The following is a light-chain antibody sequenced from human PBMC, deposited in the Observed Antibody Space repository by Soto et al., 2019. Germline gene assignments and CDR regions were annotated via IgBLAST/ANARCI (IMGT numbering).Light chain of an antibody. CDR3: QQTYSSPQT. J-gene: IGKJ1*01. CDR2: AAS. V-gene: IGKV1-39*01. CDR1: QTDSIY. Sequence: DIQMTQSPSSLSASVTDRVTITCRASQTDSIYLNWYRQKPGKAPELLIFAASDLQSGVPSRFSGSGSGTDFTLTISSLQPEDFATYYCQQTYSSPQTFGQGTKVDIK.